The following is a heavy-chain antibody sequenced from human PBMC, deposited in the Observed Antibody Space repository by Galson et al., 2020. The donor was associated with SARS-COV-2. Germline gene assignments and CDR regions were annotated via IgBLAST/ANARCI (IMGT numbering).Heavy chain of an antibody. CDR1: GFTFGDYA. V-gene: IGHV3-49*03. Sequence: GGSLRLSCTASGFTFGDYAMSWFRQAPGKGLEWVGFIRSKAYGGTTVYAASVKGRFTISRDDSKSIAYLQMNSLKTEDTAVYYCTRRDFWXXYYPDYWGQGTLVTVSS. D-gene: IGHD3-3*01. CDR3: TRRDFWXXYYPDY. J-gene: IGHJ4*02. CDR2: IRSKAYGGTT.